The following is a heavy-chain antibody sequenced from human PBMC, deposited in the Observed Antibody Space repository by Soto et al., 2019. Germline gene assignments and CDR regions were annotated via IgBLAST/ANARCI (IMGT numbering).Heavy chain of an antibody. V-gene: IGHV1-69*01. D-gene: IGHD3-16*02. J-gene: IGHJ5*02. CDR1: GGTFSSYA. CDR2: IIPIFGTA. Sequence: QVQLVQSGAEVKKPGSSVKVSCKASGGTFSSYAISWVRQAPGQGLEWMGGIIPIFGTANYAQKFQGRVTITADESTSTAYMELGSLRYEDTAVYYCARAPCWPADYVWGSYRCDNWFDPWGQGNLVTVSS. CDR3: ARAPCWPADYVWGSYRCDNWFDP.